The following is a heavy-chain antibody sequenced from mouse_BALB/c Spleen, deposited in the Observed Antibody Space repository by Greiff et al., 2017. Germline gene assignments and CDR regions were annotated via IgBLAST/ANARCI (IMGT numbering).Heavy chain of an antibody. CDR3: ASLYGNYFDY. CDR2: IYPGDGDT. Sequence: VQLQESGAELVRPGSSVKISCKASGYAFSSYWMNWVKQRPGQGLEWIGQIYPGDGDTNYNGKFKGKATLTADKSSSTAYMQLSSLTSEDSAVYFCASLYGNYFDYWGQGTTLTVSS. J-gene: IGHJ2*01. D-gene: IGHD2-1*01. V-gene: IGHV1-80*01. CDR1: GYAFSSYW.